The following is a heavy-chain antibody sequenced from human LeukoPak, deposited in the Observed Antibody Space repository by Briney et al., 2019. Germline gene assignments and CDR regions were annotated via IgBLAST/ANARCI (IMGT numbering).Heavy chain of an antibody. CDR1: GYSISNGYY. CDR2: IYHSGST. J-gene: IGHJ4*02. D-gene: IGHD3-10*01. CDR3: ARGSGCRLVNPEFDY. Sequence: SETLSLTCAVSGYSISNGYYWGWIRQSPGKGLEWIGSIYHSGSTYYNPSLGSRVTISLDTSKNQFSLKLRSVTAADTAVFYCARGSGCRLVNPEFDYWGQGTLVTVSS. V-gene: IGHV4-38-2*01.